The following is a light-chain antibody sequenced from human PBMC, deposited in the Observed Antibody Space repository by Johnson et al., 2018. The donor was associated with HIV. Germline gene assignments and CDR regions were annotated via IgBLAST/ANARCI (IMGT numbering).Light chain of an antibody. V-gene: IGLV1-51*01. CDR3: GTWDSSLSAPYG. CDR2: DNN. Sequence: SVLTQPPSVSAAPGQKVTISCSGSTSNIGNNYVSWYQHLPRTAPKLLIYDNNKRPSGIPDRFSGSKSCTSATLGITGLQTGDEADYYCGTWDSSLSAPYGFGTGTKFTGL. J-gene: IGLJ1*01. CDR1: TSNIGNNY.